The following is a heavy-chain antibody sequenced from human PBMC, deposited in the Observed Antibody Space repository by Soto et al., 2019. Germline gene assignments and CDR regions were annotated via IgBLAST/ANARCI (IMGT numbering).Heavy chain of an antibody. Sequence: GASVKVSCKASGYTFTSYAMHWVRQAPGQRLEWMGWINAGNGNTKYSQKFQGRVTITRDTSASTAYMELSSLRSEDTAVYYCARDQAQWLVRFLFDYWGQGTLVTVSS. CDR3: ARDQAQWLVRFLFDY. V-gene: IGHV1-3*01. CDR2: INAGNGNT. CDR1: GYTFTSYA. J-gene: IGHJ4*02. D-gene: IGHD6-19*01.